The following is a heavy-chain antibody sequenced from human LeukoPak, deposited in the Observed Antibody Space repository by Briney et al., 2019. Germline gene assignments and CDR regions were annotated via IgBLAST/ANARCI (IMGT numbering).Heavy chain of an antibody. CDR1: GFRFSNYG. CDR2: ISHDGKDK. CDR3: AKRGDGGHKSLEY. V-gene: IGHV3-30*18. Sequence: GGSLRLSCAASGFRFSNYGMHWVRQAPGKGLEWVAVISHDGKDKYSADSVKGRFTISRDNSKNTLYLQMSSLKTEDTAVYYCAKRGDGGHKSLEYWGQGTLVIVSS. J-gene: IGHJ4*02. D-gene: IGHD3-16*01.